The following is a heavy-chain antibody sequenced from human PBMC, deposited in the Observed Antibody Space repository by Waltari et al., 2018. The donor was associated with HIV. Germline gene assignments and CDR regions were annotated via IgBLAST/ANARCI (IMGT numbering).Heavy chain of an antibody. CDR2: ISTYNANT. V-gene: IGHV1-18*01. CDR3: ARDGLRYSGTFYSDY. CDR1: GYTFLSYG. Sequence: QVHLVQSGAEMKKPGASVKVSCKASGYTFLSYGISWVRQAPGHGLDWMGWISTYNANTNYAQSLQGRVTMTTDTSTTTAYMELRSLTSDDTAVYYCARDGLRYSGTFYSDYWGQGTLVTVSS. J-gene: IGHJ4*02. D-gene: IGHD1-26*01.